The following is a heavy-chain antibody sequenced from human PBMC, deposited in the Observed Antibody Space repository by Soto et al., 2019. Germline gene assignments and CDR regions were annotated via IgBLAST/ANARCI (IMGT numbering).Heavy chain of an antibody. J-gene: IGHJ4*02. V-gene: IGHV1-2*04. Sequence: ASVKVSCKASGYTFTGYYMHWVRQAPGQGLEWMGWINPNSGGTNYAQKFQGWVTMTRDTSISTAYMELSRLRSADTAVYYCARDPLLGSTYDYWGQGTLVTVSS. D-gene: IGHD3-10*01. CDR3: ARDPLLGSTYDY. CDR1: GYTFTGYY. CDR2: INPNSGGT.